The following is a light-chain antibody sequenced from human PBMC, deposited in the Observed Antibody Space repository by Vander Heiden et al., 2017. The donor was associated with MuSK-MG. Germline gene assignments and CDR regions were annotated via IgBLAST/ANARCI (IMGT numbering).Light chain of an antibody. CDR3: QQYGSYPWT. V-gene: IGKV3-20*01. Sequence: EIVLTQSPGTLSLSPGERATLSCRASEIFSSTALAWDQQRPSQPPRLLISGASGRDSGIPDRFSGSGSAPDFTLTSARRETEDSAVYYGQQYGSYPWTFGQGTKVEIK. J-gene: IGKJ1*01. CDR1: EIFSSTA. CDR2: GAS.